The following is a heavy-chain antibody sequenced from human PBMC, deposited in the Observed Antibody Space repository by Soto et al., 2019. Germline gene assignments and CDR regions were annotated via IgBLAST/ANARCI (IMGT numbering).Heavy chain of an antibody. Sequence: EVQLLESGGDLVQPGGSLRLSCAASGFTFSSYTMTWVRQAPGKGLEWVSGINSGGRTYYADSVKGRFTISRDDSKTTLYLQIISLRAEATAVYYCAKDLRHDAVWDFDYWGQGTLVTVSS. CDR3: AKDLRHDAVWDFDY. CDR1: GFTFSSYT. V-gene: IGHV3-23*01. CDR2: INSGGRT. J-gene: IGHJ4*02. D-gene: IGHD1-1*01.